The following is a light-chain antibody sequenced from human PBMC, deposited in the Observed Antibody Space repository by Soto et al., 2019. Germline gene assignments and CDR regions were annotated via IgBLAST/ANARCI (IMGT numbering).Light chain of an antibody. CDR3: HQYDSLT. J-gene: IGKJ1*01. CDR2: AAS. CDR1: QSVSTIA. Sequence: IVLTQSPGTLSVSPGESGALSCRASQSVSTIALAWYQQKPGQATRLLMYAASSRATGIPDRFSGSGSGTDFSLTISRLEPEDFAVYYRHQYDSLTFGQGTKVDIK. V-gene: IGKV3-20*01.